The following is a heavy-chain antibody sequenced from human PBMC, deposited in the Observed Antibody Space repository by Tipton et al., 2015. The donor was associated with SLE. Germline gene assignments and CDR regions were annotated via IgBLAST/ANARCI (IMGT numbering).Heavy chain of an antibody. D-gene: IGHD7-27*01. CDR1: GISISSAGYS. CDR2: MYNTGST. J-gene: IGHJ4*02. V-gene: IGHV4-30-2*06. CDR3: ARYANWGQLRYFDY. Sequence: TLSLTCAVSGISISSAGYSWSWIRQSPGKGLEWIGYMYNTGSTSYNPSLRSRVTISVDRSKNQFSLKMSSVNAADTAVYYCARYANWGQLRYFDYWGQGTLVTVSS.